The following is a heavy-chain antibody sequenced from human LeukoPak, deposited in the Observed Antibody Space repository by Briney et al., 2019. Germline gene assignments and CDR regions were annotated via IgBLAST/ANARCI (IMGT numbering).Heavy chain of an antibody. CDR1: GGSISSGGYY. J-gene: IGHJ6*02. CDR3: ARAGCSGGSCYSVRYYYYGMDV. CDR2: IYYSGST. Sequence: PPQTLSLTCTVSGGSISSGGYYWSWIRQHPGKGLEWIGYIYYSGSTYYNPSLKSRVTISVDTSKNQFSLRLSSVTAADTAVYYCARAGCSGGSCYSVRYYYYGMDVWGQGTTVTVSS. D-gene: IGHD2-15*01. V-gene: IGHV4-31*03.